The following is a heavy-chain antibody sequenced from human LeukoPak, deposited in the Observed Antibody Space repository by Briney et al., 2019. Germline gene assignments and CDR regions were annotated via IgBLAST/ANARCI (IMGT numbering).Heavy chain of an antibody. CDR3: ARGTRRSWFDP. J-gene: IGHJ5*02. V-gene: IGHV4-34*01. CDR1: GGSFSGYY. CDR2: INHSGST. Sequence: SETLSLTCAVYGGSFSGYYWSWIRQPPGKGLEWTGEINHSGSTNYNPSLKSRVTISVDTSKNQFSLKLSSVTAADTAVYYCARGTRRSWFDPWGQGTLVTVSS.